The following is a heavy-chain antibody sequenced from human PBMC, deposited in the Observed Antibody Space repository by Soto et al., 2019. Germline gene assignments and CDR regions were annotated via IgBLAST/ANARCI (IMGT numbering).Heavy chain of an antibody. Sequence: EVQLVESGGGLIQPGGSLRLSCTPSGFIVSHNYMSWVRQAPGTGLEWVSVIYSSGTTYYADSVKGRFTISRDDSKNTLYLQMNSLRADDKAVYYCAGGITGTTFDYWGQGTLVTVSS. V-gene: IGHV3-53*01. D-gene: IGHD1-20*01. CDR1: GFIVSHNY. CDR3: AGGITGTTFDY. CDR2: IYSSGTT. J-gene: IGHJ4*02.